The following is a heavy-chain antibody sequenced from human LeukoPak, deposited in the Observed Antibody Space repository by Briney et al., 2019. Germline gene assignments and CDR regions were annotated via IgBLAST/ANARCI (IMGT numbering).Heavy chain of an antibody. Sequence: GGSLRLSCAASGFIFSDYAMHWVRQAPGKGLEWVAIISNDGIKKYYADSKKGRFTISRDNAKNSLYLQMNSLRAEDTAVYYCAKDLDHTYCGGDCYSNLDYWGQGTLVTVSS. CDR1: GFIFSDYA. CDR3: AKDLDHTYCGGDCYSNLDY. J-gene: IGHJ4*02. V-gene: IGHV3-30*11. D-gene: IGHD2-21*02. CDR2: ISNDGIKK.